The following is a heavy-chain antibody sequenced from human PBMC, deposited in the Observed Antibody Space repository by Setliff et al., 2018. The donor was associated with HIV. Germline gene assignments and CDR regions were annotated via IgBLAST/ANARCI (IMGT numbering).Heavy chain of an antibody. V-gene: IGHV4-4*07. Sequence: SETLSLTCTVSGASISSYYWSWIRQPAGKGLEWIGRMYSSGSTNYNPSLKSRVTMSVDTYKNQFSLNLSSVTAADTAVYYCARGGALEWELPFDYWGQGTLVTVSS. J-gene: IGHJ4*02. CDR3: ARGGALEWELPFDY. D-gene: IGHD1-26*01. CDR2: MYSSGST. CDR1: GASISSYY.